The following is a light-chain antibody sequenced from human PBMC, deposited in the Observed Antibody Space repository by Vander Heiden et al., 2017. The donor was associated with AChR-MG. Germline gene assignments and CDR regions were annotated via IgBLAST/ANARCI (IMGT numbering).Light chain of an antibody. CDR1: SSDVGGYNY. J-gene: IGLJ2*01. Sequence: QSALTQPPSASGSPGQSVTISCTGTSSDVGGYNYVSWYQQHPGKAPKLIIYDVSKRPSGVPDRFSGSKSGNTASLTVSGLQAEDEAAYYCSSYAGSSLVFGGGTKLTVL. CDR3: SSYAGSSLV. CDR2: DVS. V-gene: IGLV2-8*01.